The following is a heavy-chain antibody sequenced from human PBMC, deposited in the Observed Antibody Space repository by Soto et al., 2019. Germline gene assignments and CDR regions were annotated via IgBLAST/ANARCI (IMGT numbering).Heavy chain of an antibody. J-gene: IGHJ4*02. CDR2: ISPGDSDT. Sequence: PGESLKISCKTSGYSFTNYWIGWVRQMPGKGLEWMGIISPGDSDTRYSPSFQGQVTISVDKSISTAYLHWSSLKASDTAMYYCARRITIFGVLIKRYFDYWGQGTLVTVS. CDR3: ARRITIFGVLIKRYFDY. V-gene: IGHV5-51*01. CDR1: GYSFTNYW. D-gene: IGHD3-3*01.